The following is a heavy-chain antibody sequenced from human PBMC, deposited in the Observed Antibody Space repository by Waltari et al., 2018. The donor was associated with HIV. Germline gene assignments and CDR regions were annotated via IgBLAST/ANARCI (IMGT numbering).Heavy chain of an antibody. Sequence: QFKLQESGPRLRKPSETLSLTCTISGVSMTPSDYYRGWVRQPPGKGLEWIGNIHYNGRTFYNPSLQSRVTLSLDNSDNQFFLNFISVIAADTAVYYCARDSGLFMYDSRRAVLNWFDPWGQGLLVTVSS. V-gene: IGHV4-39*07. J-gene: IGHJ5*02. D-gene: IGHD3-9*01. CDR3: ARDSGLFMYDSRRAVLNWFDP. CDR1: GVSMTPSDYY. CDR2: IHYNGRT.